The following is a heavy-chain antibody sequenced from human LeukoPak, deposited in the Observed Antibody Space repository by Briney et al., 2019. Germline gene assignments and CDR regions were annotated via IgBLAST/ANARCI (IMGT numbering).Heavy chain of an antibody. CDR2: ISYDGSNK. D-gene: IGHD3-22*01. CDR1: GFTFSSYG. Sequence: GRSLRLSCAASGFTFSSYGMHWVRQAPGKGLEWVAVISYDGSNKYYADSVKGRFTISRDNSKNTLYLQMNSLRAEDTAVYYCAKDSGPHYYDSSGYPRYWGQGTLVTVSS. V-gene: IGHV3-30*18. CDR3: AKDSGPHYYDSSGYPRY. J-gene: IGHJ4*02.